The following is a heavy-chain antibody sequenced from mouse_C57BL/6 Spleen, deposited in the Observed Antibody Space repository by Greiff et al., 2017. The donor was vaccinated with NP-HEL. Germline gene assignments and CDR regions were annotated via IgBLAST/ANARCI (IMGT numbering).Heavy chain of an antibody. V-gene: IGHV5-6*01. CDR3: ARQTGKDAMDY. Sequence: EVQGVESGGDLVKPGGSLKLSCAASGFTFSSYGMSWVRQTPDKRLEWVATISSGGSYTYYPDSVKGRFTISRDNAKNTLYLQMSSLKSEDTAMYYSARQTGKDAMDYWGQGTSVTVSS. CDR2: ISSGGSYT. J-gene: IGHJ4*01. D-gene: IGHD4-1*01. CDR1: GFTFSSYG.